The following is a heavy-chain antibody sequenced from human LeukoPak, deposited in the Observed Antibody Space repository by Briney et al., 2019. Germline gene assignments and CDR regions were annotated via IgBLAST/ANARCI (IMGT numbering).Heavy chain of an antibody. CDR1: GYTFTSYG. Sequence: GASVKVSCKASGYTFTSYGISWVRQAPGQGLEWMGGIIPIFATAHYAQKFQGRVTITADKSTSTAYMELSSLRSEDTAVYYCARGQDAQYSYGSGSYSSFDYWGQGTLVTVSS. CDR2: IIPIFATA. V-gene: IGHV1-69*06. D-gene: IGHD3-10*01. J-gene: IGHJ4*02. CDR3: ARGQDAQYSYGSGSYSSFDY.